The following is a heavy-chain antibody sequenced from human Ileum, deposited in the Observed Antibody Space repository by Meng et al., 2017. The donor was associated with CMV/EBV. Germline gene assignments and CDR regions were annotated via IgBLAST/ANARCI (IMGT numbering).Heavy chain of an antibody. V-gene: IGHV1-2*02. Sequence: ASVKVSCKASGYTFAAYYIHWLRQAPGQGLEWMGWINPNSGGTNNAQKFQGRVTMTRDTSISTAFMDLSSLISDDTAVYYCARVGRGGDYYGMDVWGQGTTVTVSS. CDR3: ARVGRGGDYYGMDV. CDR2: INPNSGGT. D-gene: IGHD1-26*01. CDR1: GYTFAAYY. J-gene: IGHJ6*02.